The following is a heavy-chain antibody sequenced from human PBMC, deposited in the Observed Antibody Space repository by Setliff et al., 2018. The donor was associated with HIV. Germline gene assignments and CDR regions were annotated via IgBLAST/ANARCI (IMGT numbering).Heavy chain of an antibody. CDR2: INSDGGIS. J-gene: IGHJ5*01. V-gene: IGHV3-74*03. CDR1: GFTFRNYW. D-gene: IGHD6-13*01. CDR3: VRVAGFSSSWFGY. Sequence: PGGPLRLSCAAPGFTFRNYWMHWVRQAPGKGLEWVSRINSDGGISEHADAVKGRLTISRDNARNTLYLEMNSLRVENAAMYYCVRVAGFSSSWFGYWGQGTLVTVSS.